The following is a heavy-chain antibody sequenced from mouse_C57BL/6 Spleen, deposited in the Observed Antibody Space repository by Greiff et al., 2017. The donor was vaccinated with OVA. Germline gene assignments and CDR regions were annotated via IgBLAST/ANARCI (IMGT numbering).Heavy chain of an antibody. V-gene: IGHV5-16*01. CDR2: INYDGSST. CDR3: ARSMIKNAMDY. CDR1: GFTFSDYY. D-gene: IGHD2-4*01. J-gene: IGHJ4*01. Sequence: EVKLVESAGGLVQPGSSMKLSCTASGFTFSDYYMAWVRQVPEKGLEWVANINYDGSSTYYLDSLKSRFIISRDNAKNILYLQMSSLKSEDTATYYCARSMIKNAMDYWGQGTSVTVSS.